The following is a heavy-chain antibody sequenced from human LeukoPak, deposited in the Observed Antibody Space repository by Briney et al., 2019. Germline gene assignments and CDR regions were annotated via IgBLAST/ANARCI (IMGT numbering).Heavy chain of an antibody. CDR3: AKDTGYYGSGSYWDY. J-gene: IGHJ4*02. CDR1: GFTFDDYA. V-gene: IGHV3-9*01. Sequence: PGGSLRLSCAASGFTFDDYAMHWVRQAPGKGLEWVSGISWNSGSIGYADSVKGRFTISRDNAKNSLYLQMNSLRAEDTALCYCAKDTGYYGSGSYWDYWGQGTLVTVSS. CDR2: ISWNSGSI. D-gene: IGHD3-10*01.